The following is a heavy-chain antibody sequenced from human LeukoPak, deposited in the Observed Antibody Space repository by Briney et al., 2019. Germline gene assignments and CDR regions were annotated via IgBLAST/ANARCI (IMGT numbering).Heavy chain of an antibody. Sequence: GASVKVSCKASGYTFTSYAMHWVRQAPGQRLEWMGWINAGNGNTKYSQKFQGRVTMTTDTSTSTAYMELRSLRSDDTAVYYCARDRSIFGLSEYFQHWGQGTLVTVSS. D-gene: IGHD3/OR15-3a*01. CDR1: GYTFTSYA. CDR3: ARDRSIFGLSEYFQH. CDR2: INAGNGNT. J-gene: IGHJ1*01. V-gene: IGHV1-3*01.